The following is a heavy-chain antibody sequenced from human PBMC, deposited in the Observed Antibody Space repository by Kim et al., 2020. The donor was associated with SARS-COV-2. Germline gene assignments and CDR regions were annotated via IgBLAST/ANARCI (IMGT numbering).Heavy chain of an antibody. CDR1: GYTFTSYG. D-gene: IGHD2-15*01. CDR3: ARARGYCSGGSCYWRGYFDY. V-gene: IGHV1-18*01. J-gene: IGHJ4*02. Sequence: ASVKVSCKASGYTFTSYGISWVRQAPGQGLEWMGWISAYNGNKNYAQKLQGRVTMTTDTSTSTAYMELRSLRSDDTAVYYCARARGYCSGGSCYWRGYFDYWGQGTLVTVSS. CDR2: ISAYNGNK.